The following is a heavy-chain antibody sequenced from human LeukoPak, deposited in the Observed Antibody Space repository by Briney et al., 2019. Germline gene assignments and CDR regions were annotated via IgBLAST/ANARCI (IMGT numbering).Heavy chain of an antibody. D-gene: IGHD6-6*01. Sequence: ASVKVSCKASGYTFTSYGISWVRQAPGQGLEWMGWISAYNGNTNYAQKLQGRVTMTTNTSTSTAYMELRSLRSDDTAVYYCARDRAARPGNWFDPWGQGTLVTVSS. V-gene: IGHV1-18*01. CDR1: GYTFTSYG. CDR3: ARDRAARPGNWFDP. CDR2: ISAYNGNT. J-gene: IGHJ5*02.